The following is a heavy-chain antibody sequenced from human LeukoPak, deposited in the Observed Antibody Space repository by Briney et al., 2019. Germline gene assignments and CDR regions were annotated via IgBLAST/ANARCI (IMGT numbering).Heavy chain of an antibody. V-gene: IGHV3-30*02. CDR3: AKDMVKYDRIAFDL. Sequence: PGGSLRLSCVPSGFTFSSYGMHWVRQAPGKGLEWVAFIRYDGSNKYYADSVKGRFTISRDNSKNTLYLQMNSLRTEDTAVYYCAKDMVKYDRIAFDLWGQGTTVTVSS. J-gene: IGHJ3*01. D-gene: IGHD3-22*01. CDR2: IRYDGSNK. CDR1: GFTFSSYG.